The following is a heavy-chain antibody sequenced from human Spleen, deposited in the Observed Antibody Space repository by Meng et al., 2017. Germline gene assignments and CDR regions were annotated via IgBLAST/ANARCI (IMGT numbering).Heavy chain of an antibody. D-gene: IGHD3-22*01. J-gene: IGHJ4*02. CDR2: IKQDGSAT. CDR3: ARSPIDKYDLSALPLDY. CDR1: GFTLSRYW. V-gene: IGHV3-7*01. Sequence: GESLKISCAASGFTLSRYWMSWVRQAPGKGLEWVANIKQDGSATYYVDSVKGRFTISRDNSRNTVFLQINSLRVEDTAVYYCARSPIDKYDLSALPLDYWGQGTLVTVSS.